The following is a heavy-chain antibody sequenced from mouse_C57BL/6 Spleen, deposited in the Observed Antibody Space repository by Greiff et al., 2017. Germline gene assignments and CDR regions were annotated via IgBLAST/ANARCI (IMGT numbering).Heavy chain of an antibody. CDR3: ARHYDYDDWFAY. J-gene: IGHJ3*01. D-gene: IGHD2-4*01. CDR1: GYTFTDYY. Sequence: QVQLKESGAELVRPGASVKLSCKASGYTFTDYYINWVKQRPGQGLEWIARIYPGSGNTYYNEKFKGKATLTAEKSSSTAYMQLSSLTSEDSAVYFCARHYDYDDWFAYWGQGTLVTVSA. CDR2: IYPGSGNT. V-gene: IGHV1-76*01.